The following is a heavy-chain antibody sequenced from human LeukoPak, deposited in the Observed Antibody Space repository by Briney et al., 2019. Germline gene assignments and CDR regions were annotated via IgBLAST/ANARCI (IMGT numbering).Heavy chain of an antibody. CDR1: VGSISSSSYY. CDR3: ARNYYDTEIPWD. Sequence: PSETLSLTSTVPVGSISSSSYYWGWVRQPPREGLEWIGSIYYSGSTYYNPSLKSRVTISVDTSKNQFSLKLSSVTAADTAVYFCARNYYDTEIPWDWGQGTPVTVSS. CDR2: IYYSGST. J-gene: IGHJ4*02. V-gene: IGHV4-39*07. D-gene: IGHD3-22*01.